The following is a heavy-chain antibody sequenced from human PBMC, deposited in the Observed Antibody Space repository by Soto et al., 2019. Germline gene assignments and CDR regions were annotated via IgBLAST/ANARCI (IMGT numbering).Heavy chain of an antibody. CDR2: INPNSGDT. V-gene: IGHV1-2*02. CDR3: STPDIVATITSDH. D-gene: IGHD5-12*01. CDR1: GYTFTGYY. J-gene: IGHJ4*02. Sequence: ASVKVSWKAFGYTFTGYYLHWVRPAPGQGLEWMGWINPNSGDTNYAQKFQGRVTMTRDTSINTAYMELSTLRSDDTAMYYCSTPDIVATITSDHWGQGTLVTVSS.